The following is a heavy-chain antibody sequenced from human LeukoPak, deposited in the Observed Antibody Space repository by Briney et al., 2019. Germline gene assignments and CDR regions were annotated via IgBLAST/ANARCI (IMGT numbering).Heavy chain of an antibody. D-gene: IGHD5-18*01. J-gene: IGHJ4*02. CDR1: GGSISSSSYY. Sequence: SETLSLTCTVSGGSISSSSYYWGWIRQPPGKGLEWIGYIYYSGSTNYNPSLKSRVTISVDTSKNQFSLKLSSVTAADTAVYYCARDRPGRGYSYGYFDYWGQGTLVTVSS. V-gene: IGHV4-61*01. CDR2: IYYSGST. CDR3: ARDRPGRGYSYGYFDY.